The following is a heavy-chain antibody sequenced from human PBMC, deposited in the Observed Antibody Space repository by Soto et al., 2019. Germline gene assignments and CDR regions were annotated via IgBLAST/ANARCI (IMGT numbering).Heavy chain of an antibody. V-gene: IGHV3-15*01. CDR2: IKSKTDGGTT. CDR1: GFTFSNAW. CDR3: TTAVKVLVAYYGDYKPFDY. Sequence: EVQLVESGGGLVKPGGSLRLSCTASGFTFSNAWMSWVRQAPGKGLEWVGRIKSKTDGGTTDYAAPVKGRFTISRDDSKNTLYLQMNSLKTEDTAVYYCTTAVKVLVAYYGDYKPFDYWGQGTLVTVSS. D-gene: IGHD4-17*01. J-gene: IGHJ4*02.